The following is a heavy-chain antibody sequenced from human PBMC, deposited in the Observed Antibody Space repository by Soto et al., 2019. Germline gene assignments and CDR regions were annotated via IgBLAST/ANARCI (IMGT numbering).Heavy chain of an antibody. V-gene: IGHV1-8*01. CDR1: GYTFTSYD. Sequence: ASVKVSCKASGYTFTSYDINWVRQAAGQGLEWMGWMNPNSGNTGYAQKFQGRVTMTRNTSISTAYMELSSLRSEDTAVYYCARGPPRHYYYYYMDVWGKGTTVTVSS. J-gene: IGHJ6*03. CDR2: MNPNSGNT. CDR3: ARGPPRHYYYYYMDV.